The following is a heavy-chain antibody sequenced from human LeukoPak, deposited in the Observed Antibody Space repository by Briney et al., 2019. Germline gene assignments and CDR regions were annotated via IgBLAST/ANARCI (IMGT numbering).Heavy chain of an antibody. CDR1: GYPFVDFG. CDR2: ISAFSGDT. D-gene: IGHD2-15*01. V-gene: IGHV1-18*01. J-gene: IGHJ4*02. Sequence: ASVKVSCKTSGYPFVDFGITWVRQAPGQGLEWMGWISAFSGDTNYAQKLQGRVTMTRDTPTSTVYMELRRLRSDDTAVYYCGRDIRSDGSPADYWGQGTLVTVSS. CDR3: GRDIRSDGSPADY.